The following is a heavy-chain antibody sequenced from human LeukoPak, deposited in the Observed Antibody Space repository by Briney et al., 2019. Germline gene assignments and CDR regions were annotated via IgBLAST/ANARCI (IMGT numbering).Heavy chain of an antibody. J-gene: IGHJ4*02. CDR1: GDSVSSSSAG. CDR3: ARGYCSTPSCYHFDY. V-gene: IGHV6-1*01. Sequence: SQTLSLTCAISGDSVSSSSAGWNWIRQSPSRGLEWLGRTFYRSTWYNEYAESVKSRITINPHTSKNQCSLQLNSVTPEDTAVYYCARGYCSTPSCYHFDYWGQGTLVTISS. CDR2: TFYRSTWYN. D-gene: IGHD2-2*01.